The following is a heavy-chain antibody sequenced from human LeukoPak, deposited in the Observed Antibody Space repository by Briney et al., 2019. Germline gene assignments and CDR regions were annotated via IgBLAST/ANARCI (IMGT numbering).Heavy chain of an antibody. V-gene: IGHV1-46*03. CDR2: INPSGGST. D-gene: IGHD3-3*01. Sequence: GASVKVSCKASGYTFTSYYMHWVRQAPGQGLEWMEIINPSGGSTSYAQKFQGRVTMTRDTSTSTVYMELSSLRSEDTAVYYCARAGYYDFWSGYSNDAFDIWGQGTMVTVSS. CDR3: ARAGYYDFWSGYSNDAFDI. CDR1: GYTFTSYY. J-gene: IGHJ3*02.